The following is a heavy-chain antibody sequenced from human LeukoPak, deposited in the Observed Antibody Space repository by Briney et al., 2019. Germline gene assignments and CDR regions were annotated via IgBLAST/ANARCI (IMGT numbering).Heavy chain of an antibody. CDR2: IRYDGSNK. D-gene: IGHD2-8*01. CDR3: AKDAGYCTNGVCFYFDY. CDR1: GFTFSSYG. J-gene: IGHJ4*02. Sequence: PGGSLRLSCAASGFTFSSYGVHWVRQAPGKGLEWVAFIRYDGSNKYYADSVKGRFTISRDNSKNTLYLQMNSLRAEDTAVYYCAKDAGYCTNGVCFYFDYWGQGTLVTVSS. V-gene: IGHV3-30*02.